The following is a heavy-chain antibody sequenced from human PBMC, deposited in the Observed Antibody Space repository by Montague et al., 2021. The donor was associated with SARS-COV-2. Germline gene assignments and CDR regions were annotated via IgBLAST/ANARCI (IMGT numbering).Heavy chain of an antibody. V-gene: IGHV4-4*07. CDR1: GGSISSYY. CDR3: AREAWFGDKTSASEYYGMDV. Sequence: SETLSLTCTVSGGSISSYYWSWIWQPAGKGLEWIGRIYTSGSTNYNPSLKSRVTMLVDTSKNQFSLKLSSVTAADTAAYYCAREAWFGDKTSASEYYGMDVWGQGTTVTVSS. D-gene: IGHD3-10*01. J-gene: IGHJ6*02. CDR2: IYTSGST.